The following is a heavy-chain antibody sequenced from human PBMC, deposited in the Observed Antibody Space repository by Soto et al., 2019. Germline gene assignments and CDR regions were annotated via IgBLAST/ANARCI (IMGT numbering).Heavy chain of an antibody. V-gene: IGHV4-39*01. D-gene: IGHD6-19*01. CDR2: IYYSGST. J-gene: IGHJ4*02. Sequence: SETLSLTCTVSGGSISSSSYYWGWIRQPPGKGLEWIGSIYYSGSTYYNPSLKSRVTISVDTSKNQFSLKLSSVTAADTAVYYCARTVLVNSSGWSDWGQGTLVTVSS. CDR3: ARTVLVNSSGWSD. CDR1: GGSISSSSYY.